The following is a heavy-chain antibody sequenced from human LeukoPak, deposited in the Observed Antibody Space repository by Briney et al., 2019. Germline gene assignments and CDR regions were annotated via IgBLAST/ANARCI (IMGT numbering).Heavy chain of an antibody. Sequence: GGSLRLSCAASGFTFSSYGMHWVRQAPGKGLEWVAFIRYDGSNKYYADSVKGRFTISRDNSKNTLYLQMNSLRAEDTAVYYCAKDLYPDYFNYGMDVWGQGTTVTVSS. CDR1: GFTFSSYG. CDR2: IRYDGSNK. J-gene: IGHJ6*02. CDR3: AKDLYPDYFNYGMDV. V-gene: IGHV3-30*02. D-gene: IGHD2/OR15-2a*01.